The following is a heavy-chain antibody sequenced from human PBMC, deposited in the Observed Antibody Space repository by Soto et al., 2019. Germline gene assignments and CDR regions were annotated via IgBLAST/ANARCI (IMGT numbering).Heavy chain of an antibody. D-gene: IGHD6-13*01. CDR1: GGSISSYY. J-gene: IGHJ6*03. Sequence: QVQLQESGPGLVKPSETLSLTCTVSGGSISSYYWSWIRQPPGKGLEWIGYIYYSGSTNYNPSLTTRITISVDTPENQFSPKLSPVAAADTAVYCWARRNLGIAAAAVYYYYMDVWGKGTTVTVSS. V-gene: IGHV4-59*08. CDR2: IYYSGST. CDR3: ARRNLGIAAAAVYYYYMDV.